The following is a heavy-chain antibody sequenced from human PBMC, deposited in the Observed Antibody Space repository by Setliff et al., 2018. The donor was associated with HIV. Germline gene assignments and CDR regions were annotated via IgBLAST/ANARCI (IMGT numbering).Heavy chain of an antibody. Sequence: PGGSLRLSCAASGFTFSSAWMGWVRQAPAKGLEWVSSITNTSDYIYYADSVKGRFTISRDNAGNSLYLQMNSLRLEDTAVYYCTPQWPVGYWGQGTPVTVSS. CDR2: ITNTSDYI. V-gene: IGHV3-21*01. D-gene: IGHD6-19*01. CDR1: GFTFSSAW. J-gene: IGHJ4*02. CDR3: TPQWPVGY.